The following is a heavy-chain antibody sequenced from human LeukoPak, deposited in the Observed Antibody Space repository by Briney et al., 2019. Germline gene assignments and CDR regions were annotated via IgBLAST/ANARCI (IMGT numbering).Heavy chain of an antibody. Sequence: SVKVSCKASGGTFSSYAISWVRQAPGQGLEWMGGIIPIFGTANYAQKFQGRVTITADESTSTAYMELSSLRSEDTAVYYCARVYGPSYYMDVWGKGTTVTVSS. D-gene: IGHD2-8*01. CDR1: GGTFSSYA. CDR2: IIPIFGTA. V-gene: IGHV1-69*13. J-gene: IGHJ6*03. CDR3: ARVYGPSYYMDV.